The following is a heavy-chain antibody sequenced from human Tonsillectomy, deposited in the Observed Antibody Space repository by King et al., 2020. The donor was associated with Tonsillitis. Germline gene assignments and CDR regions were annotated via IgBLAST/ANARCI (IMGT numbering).Heavy chain of an antibody. Sequence: VQLVESGAEVKKPGASVKVSCEASGYTFTDYFIHWVRQAPGQGLEWMGWINPNGGDTKFRQNFQGRVTMTRDTSITTAYMELTRLTSDDTAIYFCARYASPWEYEYFEYLSDAGIGNDNGGHLRDAGIGNDNYYAFDVWGQGTTVIVSS. D-gene: IGHD4-23*01. CDR3: ARYASPWEYEYFEYLSDAGIGNDNGGHLRDAGIGNDNYYAFDV. CDR2: INPNGGDT. CDR1: GYTFTDYF. V-gene: IGHV1-2*02. J-gene: IGHJ6*02.